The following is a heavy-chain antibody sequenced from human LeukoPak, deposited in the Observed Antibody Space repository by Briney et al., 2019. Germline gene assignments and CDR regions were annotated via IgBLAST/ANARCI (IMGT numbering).Heavy chain of an antibody. Sequence: ASVKVSCKASGYTFTGYYMNWVRQAPGQGLEGMGRINPNSGGANYAQKFQGRVTMTRDTYISTAYMELTSLRSDDTAVYYCARDSAYCGGDCPDYWGQGPLVTVSS. J-gene: IGHJ4*02. CDR1: GYTFTGYY. V-gene: IGHV1-2*06. CDR2: INPNSGGA. D-gene: IGHD2-21*02. CDR3: ARDSAYCGGDCPDY.